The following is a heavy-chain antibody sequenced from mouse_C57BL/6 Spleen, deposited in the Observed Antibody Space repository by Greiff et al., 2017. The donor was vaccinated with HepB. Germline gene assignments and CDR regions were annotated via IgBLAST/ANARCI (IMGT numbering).Heavy chain of an antibody. CDR2: ISNGGGST. V-gene: IGHV5-12*01. CDR3: ARLDDGYVRAMDY. J-gene: IGHJ4*01. Sequence: EVKLVESGGGLVQPGGSLKLSCAASGFTFSDYYMYWVRQTPEKRLEWVAYISNGGGSTYYPDTVKGRFTISRDNAKNTLYLQMSRLKSEDTAMYYCARLDDGYVRAMDYWGQGTSVTVSS. CDR1: GFTFSDYY. D-gene: IGHD2-3*01.